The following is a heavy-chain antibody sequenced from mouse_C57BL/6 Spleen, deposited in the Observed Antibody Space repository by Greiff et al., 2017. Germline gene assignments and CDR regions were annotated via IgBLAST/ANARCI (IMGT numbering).Heavy chain of an antibody. CDR3: ARNGFYFDY. CDR2: ISSGSSTI. V-gene: IGHV5-17*01. J-gene: IGHJ2*01. D-gene: IGHD1-2*01. CDR1: GFTFSDYG. Sequence: DVKLVESGRGLVKPGGSLKLSCAASGFTFSDYGMHWVRQAPEKGLEWVAYISSGSSTIYYADTVKGRFTISRDNAKNTLFLQMTSLRSEDTAMYYCARNGFYFDYWGQGTTLTVSS.